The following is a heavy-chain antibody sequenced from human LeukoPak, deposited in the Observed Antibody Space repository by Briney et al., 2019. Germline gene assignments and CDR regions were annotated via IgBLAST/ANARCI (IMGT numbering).Heavy chain of an antibody. V-gene: IGHV1-69*13. CDR3: ARDPRTVVTPGYYYGMDV. D-gene: IGHD4-23*01. CDR2: IIPIFGTA. J-gene: IGHJ6*02. Sequence: VASVNVSCKASGGTFSSYAISWVRQAPGQGLEWMGGIIPIFGTANYAQKFQGRVTITADESTSTAYMELSSLRSEDTAVYYCARDPRTVVTPGYYYGMDVWGQGTTVTVSS. CDR1: GGTFSSYA.